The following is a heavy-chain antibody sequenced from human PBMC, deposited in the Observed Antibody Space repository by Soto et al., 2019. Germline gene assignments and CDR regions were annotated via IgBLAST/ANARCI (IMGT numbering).Heavy chain of an antibody. J-gene: IGHJ3*02. CDR2: ITASADTT. CDR3: AKVRPLRDCTSTSCLGAFDI. Sequence: PGGSMRLSCAASALTFRSYAMSWVRQAPGKGLEWVSAITASADTTYYADSVKGRFTISRDNSKNTLYLRMNSLRAEDTAVYYCAKVRPLRDCTSTSCLGAFDIWGQGTMVTVSS. D-gene: IGHD2-2*01. CDR1: ALTFRSYA. V-gene: IGHV3-23*01.